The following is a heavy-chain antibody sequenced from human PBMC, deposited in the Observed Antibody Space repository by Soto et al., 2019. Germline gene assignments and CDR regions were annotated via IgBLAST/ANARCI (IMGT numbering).Heavy chain of an antibody. CDR1: GFTFGDYA. CDR3: AKDIRGYYYYYDMDV. Sequence: CLRPPCSASGFTFGDYAMHLVRQAPGKGLEWGSGISCNSGRIGYAASVKGRFTISRDNAKNSLYVQMNSLRAEDTALYYCAKDIRGYYYYYDMDVWGQGTTVTAYS. V-gene: IGHV3-9*01. J-gene: IGHJ6*02. CDR2: ISCNSGRI.